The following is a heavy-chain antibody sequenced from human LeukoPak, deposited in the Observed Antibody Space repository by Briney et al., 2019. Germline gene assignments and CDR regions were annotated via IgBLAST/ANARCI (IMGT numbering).Heavy chain of an antibody. CDR3: ARDLDYGEKSEDY. CDR2: INLSGGST. Sequence: ASVEVSCKASGFTSINYYMHWVRQAPGQGLEWLGIINLSGGSTHYPQKFQDRVTMTRDTSTSTVYMELSSLRSEDTAVYYCARDLDYGEKSEDYWGQGTLVTVSS. V-gene: IGHV1-46*01. J-gene: IGHJ4*02. D-gene: IGHD4/OR15-4a*01. CDR1: GFTSINYY.